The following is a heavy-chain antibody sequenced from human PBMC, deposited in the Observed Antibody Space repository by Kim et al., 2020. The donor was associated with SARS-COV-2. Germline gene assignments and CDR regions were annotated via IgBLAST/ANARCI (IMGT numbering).Heavy chain of an antibody. CDR1: GFTFDDYA. Sequence: GGSLRLSCAASGFTFDDYAMHWVRQAPGKGLEWVSGISWNSGSIGYADSVKGRFTISRDNAKNSLYLQMNSLRAEDTALYYCAKLYSGYDPVDYWGQGTLVTVSS. CDR3: AKLYSGYDPVDY. CDR2: ISWNSGSI. D-gene: IGHD5-12*01. J-gene: IGHJ4*02. V-gene: IGHV3-9*01.